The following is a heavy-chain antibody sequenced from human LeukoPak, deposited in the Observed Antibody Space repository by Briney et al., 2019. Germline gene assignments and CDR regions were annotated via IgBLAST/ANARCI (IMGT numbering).Heavy chain of an antibody. V-gene: IGHV3-30*04. CDR2: ISYDGSNK. D-gene: IGHD2-2*01. CDR1: GFTFSSYA. Sequence: PGRSLRLSCAASGFTFSSYAMPWVRQAPGKGLEWVAVISYDGSNKYYADSVKGRFTISRDNSKNTLYLQMNSLRAEDTAVYYCARGGGYCSSTSCPQDYWGQGTLVTVSS. J-gene: IGHJ4*02. CDR3: ARGGGYCSSTSCPQDY.